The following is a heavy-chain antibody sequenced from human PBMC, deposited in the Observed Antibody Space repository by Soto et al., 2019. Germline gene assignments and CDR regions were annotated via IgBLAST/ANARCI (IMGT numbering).Heavy chain of an antibody. V-gene: IGHV3-13*01. Sequence: AGGSLRLSCAATGFTFSSYDMHWVRQATGKGLEWVSAIGTAGDTYYPGSVKGRFTISRENAKNSLYLQMNSLRAGDTAVYYCARDRYSSSWYGRKTYYYYGMDVWGQGTTVTVSS. CDR1: GFTFSSYD. J-gene: IGHJ6*02. CDR3: ARDRYSSSWYGRKTYYYYGMDV. CDR2: IGTAGDT. D-gene: IGHD6-13*01.